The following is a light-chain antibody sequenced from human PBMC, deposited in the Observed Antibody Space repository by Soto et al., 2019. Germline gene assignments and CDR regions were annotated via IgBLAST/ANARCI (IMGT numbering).Light chain of an antibody. CDR3: QQRSNWPPIT. CDR1: QSLLDSDDGKIY. J-gene: IGKJ5*01. CDR2: TLS. V-gene: IGKV2-40*01. Sequence: DIVMTQSPLSLPVTPGEPATISCRSSQSLLDSDDGKIYLDWFLQRPGQSPQLLIYTLSHRASGVPDRFSGSGFGTDFTLTISSLEPEDAAVYYCQQRSNWPPITFGQGTRLEI.